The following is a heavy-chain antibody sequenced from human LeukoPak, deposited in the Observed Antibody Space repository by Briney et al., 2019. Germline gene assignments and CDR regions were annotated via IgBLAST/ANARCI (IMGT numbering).Heavy chain of an antibody. J-gene: IGHJ4*02. V-gene: IGHV4-4*07. Sequence: SETLSLTCTVSGDSVSSYYWSWIRQPAGKGLEWIGRIYTTGSTNYNPSLKSRITMSLDTSKNQFSLKLSSVTAADTAVYYCARASIVVVPAALFDYWGQGTLVTVSS. CDR3: ARASIVVVPAALFDY. CDR2: IYTTGST. CDR1: GDSVSSYY. D-gene: IGHD2-2*01.